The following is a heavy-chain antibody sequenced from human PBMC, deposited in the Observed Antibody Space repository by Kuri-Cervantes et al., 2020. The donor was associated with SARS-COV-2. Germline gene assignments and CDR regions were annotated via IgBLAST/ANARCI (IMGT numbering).Heavy chain of an antibody. D-gene: IGHD2-21*01. V-gene: IGHV3-13*05. J-gene: IGHJ4*02. Sequence: GGSLRLSCAASGFTFSSYDMHWVRQATGKGLEWVSAIGTAGDPYYPGSVKGRFTISRENAKNSLYLQMNSLRTEDTAIYYCARDRVGVHDCWGQGTLVTVSS. CDR2: IGTAGDP. CDR3: ARDRVGVHDC. CDR1: GFTFSSYD.